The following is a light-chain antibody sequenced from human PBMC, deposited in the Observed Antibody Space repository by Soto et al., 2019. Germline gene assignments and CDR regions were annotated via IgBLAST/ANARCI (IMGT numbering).Light chain of an antibody. V-gene: IGKV3-11*01. J-gene: IGKJ1*01. Sequence: EIVLTQSPATLSLSPGERATLSCRASQSVSSDLAWYQQKPGQAPRLLIYDASNRATGIPARFSGSGSGTDFTLTISNLEPEDFAVYYCQQYSSWPRTFGQGSRVEIK. CDR1: QSVSSD. CDR2: DAS. CDR3: QQYSSWPRT.